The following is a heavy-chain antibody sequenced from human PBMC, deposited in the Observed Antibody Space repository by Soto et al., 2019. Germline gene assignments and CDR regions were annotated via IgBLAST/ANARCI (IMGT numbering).Heavy chain of an antibody. D-gene: IGHD3-16*01. CDR3: VKLGFTDYFDY. J-gene: IGHJ4*02. CDR2: ISSNGDNT. CDR1: GFTFSSYA. V-gene: IGHV3-64D*06. Sequence: GGSLRLSCSVSGFTFSSYAMYWVRQAPGKGLEYVSAISSNGDNTYYADSVKGRFTISRDNSKNTLYLQMSSLRAEDTAVYYCVKLGFTDYFDYWGQGTLVTVSS.